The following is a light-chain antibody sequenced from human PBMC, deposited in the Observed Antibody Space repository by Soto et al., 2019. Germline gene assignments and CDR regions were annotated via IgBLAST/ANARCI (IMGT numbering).Light chain of an antibody. CDR2: DVS. Sequence: QSALAQPASVSGSPGQSITISCTGTGSDIGGYKYVSWYQQHPGRAPKLMIYDVSKRPLGVSYRFSGSKSGNTASLTISGLQTEDEADYYCSSSTSITVKFGGGTKLT. J-gene: IGLJ3*02. CDR1: GSDIGGYKY. CDR3: SSSTSITVK. V-gene: IGLV2-14*01.